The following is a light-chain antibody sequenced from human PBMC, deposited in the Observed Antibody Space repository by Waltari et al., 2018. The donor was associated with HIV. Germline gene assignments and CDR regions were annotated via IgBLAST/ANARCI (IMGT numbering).Light chain of an antibody. CDR3: CAYAGSTTYVI. V-gene: IGLV2-23*02. Sequence: QSALTQPASVSGSPGQSITISCTGTSSDVGGYNLASWYQQHPGKTPKLMIYEVSKRPSGVSNRFSGSKSGNTASLTISGLQAEDEADYYCCAYAGSTTYVIFGGGTKLTVL. CDR2: EVS. CDR1: SSDVGGYNL. J-gene: IGLJ2*01.